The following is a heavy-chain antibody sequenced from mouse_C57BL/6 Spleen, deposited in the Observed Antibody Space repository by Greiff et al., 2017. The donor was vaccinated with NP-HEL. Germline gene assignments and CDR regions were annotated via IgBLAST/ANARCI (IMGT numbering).Heavy chain of an antibody. D-gene: IGHD1-1*01. CDR1: GYTFTDYY. V-gene: IGHV1-26*01. J-gene: IGHJ4*01. CDR3: ARQDTEKDYAMDY. CDR2: INPNNGGT. Sequence: VQLQQSGPELVKPGASVKISCKASGYTFTDYYMNWVKQSHGKSLEWIGDINPNNGGTSYNQKFKGKATLTVDKSSSTAYMELRSLTSEDSAVYYCARQDTEKDYAMDYWGQGTSVTVSS.